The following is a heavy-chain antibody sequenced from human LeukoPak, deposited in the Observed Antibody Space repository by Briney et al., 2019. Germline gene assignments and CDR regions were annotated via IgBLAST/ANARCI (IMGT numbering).Heavy chain of an antibody. D-gene: IGHD2-2*01. CDR3: ARIPQKHCSSTTCYPDY. J-gene: IGHJ4*02. CDR1: GFRFDDYS. Sequence: GGSLRLSCAASGFRFDDYSMNWVRHVPGKGLEWVSTISGSGDTTYYADSVRGRFTVSRDNSKNTLYLQMNSLRAENTAVYYCARIPQKHCSSTTCYPDYWGQGTLVTVSS. CDR2: ISGSGDTT. V-gene: IGHV3-23*01.